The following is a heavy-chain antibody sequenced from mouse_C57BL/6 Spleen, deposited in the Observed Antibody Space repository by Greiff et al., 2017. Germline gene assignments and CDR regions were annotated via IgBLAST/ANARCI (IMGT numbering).Heavy chain of an antibody. Sequence: VQLQQSGPELVKPGASVKISCKASGYTFTDYYMNWVKQSHGKSLEWIGDINPNNGGTSYNQKFKGKATLTVDKSSSTAYMELRSLTSEDSAVYYCARYDYDESAYWGQGTLVTVSA. D-gene: IGHD2-4*01. V-gene: IGHV1-26*01. CDR3: ARYDYDESAY. CDR1: GYTFTDYY. CDR2: INPNNGGT. J-gene: IGHJ3*01.